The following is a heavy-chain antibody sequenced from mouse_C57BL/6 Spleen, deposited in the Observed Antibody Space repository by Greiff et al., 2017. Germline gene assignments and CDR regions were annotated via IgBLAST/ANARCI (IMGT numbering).Heavy chain of an antibody. V-gene: IGHV2-5*01. Sequence: VKLVESGPGLVQPSQCLSITCTVSGFSLTSYGVHWVRQSPGKGLEWLGVIWRGGSTDYNAAFMSRLSITKDNSKSQVYFKMNSLQADDTAIYYCAKNQGQAMDYWGQGTSVTVSS. J-gene: IGHJ4*01. CDR2: IWRGGST. CDR3: AKNQGQAMDY. CDR1: GFSLTSYG.